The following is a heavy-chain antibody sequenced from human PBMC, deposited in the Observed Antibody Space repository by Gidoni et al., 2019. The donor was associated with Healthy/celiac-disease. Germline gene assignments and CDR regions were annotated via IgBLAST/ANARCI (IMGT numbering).Heavy chain of an antibody. CDR2: INHSGST. CDR1: RGSFSGYY. J-gene: IGHJ4*02. Sequence: QVQLQQWGAGLLKPSETLSLTFAVYRGSFSGYYWSWIRQPPGKGLEWIGEINHSGSTNYNPSLKSRVTISDTSKNQFSLKLSSVTAADTAVYYCARADYYDSSGYYLDYWGQGTLVTVSS. V-gene: IGHV4-34*01. CDR3: ARADYYDSSGYYLDY. D-gene: IGHD3-22*01.